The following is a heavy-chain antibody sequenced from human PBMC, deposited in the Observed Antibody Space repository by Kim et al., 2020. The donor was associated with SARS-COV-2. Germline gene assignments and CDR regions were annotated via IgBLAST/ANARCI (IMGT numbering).Heavy chain of an antibody. V-gene: IGHV4-34*01. CDR1: GGSFSGYY. D-gene: IGHD3-9*01. Sequence: SETLSLTCAVYGGSFSGYYWSWIRQPPGKGLEWIGEINHSGSTNYNPSLKSRVTISVDTSKNQFSLKLSSVTAADTAVYYCARGRKTYYDILALGGGVWFDPWGQGTLVTVSS. CDR2: INHSGST. CDR3: ARGRKTYYDILALGGGVWFDP. J-gene: IGHJ5*02.